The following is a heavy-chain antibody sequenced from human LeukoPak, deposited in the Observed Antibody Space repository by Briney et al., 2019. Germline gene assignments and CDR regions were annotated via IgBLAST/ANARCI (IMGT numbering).Heavy chain of an antibody. V-gene: IGHV4-59*08. D-gene: IGHD6-13*01. CDR3: ARHTQYSSLNGPPDY. J-gene: IGHJ4*02. CDR1: GGSINNYY. Sequence: SETLSLTCTVYGGSINNYYWSWLRQPPGKGLEWIGYIYPSGSTNHNPSLKSRVTISGDTSKNQFSLKLSSVTAADTAVYYCARHTQYSSLNGPPDYWGQGTLVTVSA. CDR2: IYPSGST.